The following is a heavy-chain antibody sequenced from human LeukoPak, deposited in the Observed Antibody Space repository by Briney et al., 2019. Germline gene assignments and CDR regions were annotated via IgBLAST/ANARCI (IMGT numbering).Heavy chain of an antibody. V-gene: IGHV3-74*01. CDR1: GFNFASNW. J-gene: IGHJ4*02. Sequence: GGSLRLSYAASGFNFASNWMHWVRQTPGKGLMWVSRINSGGSATSYADSVKGRFTISRDTSKNTLYLQMNSLRAEDTAVYYCARVPDYDILTGPFDYWGQGTLVTVSS. CDR2: INSGGSAT. CDR3: ARVPDYDILTGPFDY. D-gene: IGHD3-9*01.